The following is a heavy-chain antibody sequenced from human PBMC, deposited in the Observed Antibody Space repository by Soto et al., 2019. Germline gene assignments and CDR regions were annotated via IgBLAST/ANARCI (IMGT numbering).Heavy chain of an antibody. Sequence: GGSLGLACAASGFTFSSYAMHGVRQAPGKGLEWVAVISYDGSNKYYADSVKGRFTISRDNSKNTLYLQMNSLRAEDTAVYYCARDFRVYYDSSEFDYWGQGTLVTVSS. CDR3: ARDFRVYYDSSEFDY. V-gene: IGHV3-30-3*01. CDR2: ISYDGSNK. J-gene: IGHJ4*02. CDR1: GFTFSSYA. D-gene: IGHD3-22*01.